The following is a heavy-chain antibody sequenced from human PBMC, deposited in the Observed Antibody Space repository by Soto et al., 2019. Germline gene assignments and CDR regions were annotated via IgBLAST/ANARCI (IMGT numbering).Heavy chain of an antibody. CDR1: GGSISSYY. J-gene: IGHJ5*01. CDR2: IYNSGST. D-gene: IGHD3-10*01. Sequence: SETLSLTCTVSGGSISSYYWSWIRQPPGKGLEWIGYIYNSGSTNYNPSLKSRVTISQDTSKNQFSLKLSSVTAADTAVYYCARVNSWDGEYNWFDSRGQRTLVTVSS. CDR3: ARVNSWDGEYNWFDS. V-gene: IGHV4-59*01.